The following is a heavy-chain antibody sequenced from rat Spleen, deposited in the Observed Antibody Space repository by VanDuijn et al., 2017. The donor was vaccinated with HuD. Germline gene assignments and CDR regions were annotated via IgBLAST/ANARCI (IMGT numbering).Heavy chain of an antibody. CDR3: TRLAY. CDR1: GFSLSNYG. Sequence: QVQLKESGPGLVQPSQTLSLTCTVSGFSLSNYGVIWVRQPPGKGLEWMGGIWGDGSTNYNSALKNRLTISRDTSKSQVFLKMNSLQTDDTAIYFCTRLAYWGQGVMVTVSS. CDR2: IWGDGST. J-gene: IGHJ2*01. V-gene: IGHV2-13*01.